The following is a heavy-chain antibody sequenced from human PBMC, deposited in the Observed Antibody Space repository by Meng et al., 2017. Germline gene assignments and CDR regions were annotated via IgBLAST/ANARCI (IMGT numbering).Heavy chain of an antibody. J-gene: IGHJ4*02. CDR1: GFTFSDSY. CDR2: LSSSGSTI. V-gene: IGHV3-11*01. CDR3: ARGGAARPPDY. D-gene: IGHD6-6*01. Sequence: VRLVVSGGGSVIHEGSLSLCCAASGFTFSDSYWSWIRQAPGKGLEWVSYLSSSGSTIYYADSVKGRFTISRDNAKNSLYLQMNSLRAEDTAVYYCARGGAARPPDYWGQGTLVTVSS.